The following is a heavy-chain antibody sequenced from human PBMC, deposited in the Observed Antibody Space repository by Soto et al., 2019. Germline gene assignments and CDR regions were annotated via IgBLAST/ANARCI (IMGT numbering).Heavy chain of an antibody. CDR3: ARGSHSPGIAVAGYYF. D-gene: IGHD6-19*01. V-gene: IGHV1-69*01. J-gene: IGHJ4*02. Sequence: QVQLVQSGAEVKKPGSSVKVSCKASGVPFSSYAINWVRQAPGQGLEWMGGIIPIFGTANYAQRFQGRVTITADESPSTAYMELSSLTSEDTAMYYCARGSHSPGIAVAGYYFWGQGTLVTVSS. CDR2: IIPIFGTA. CDR1: GVPFSSYA.